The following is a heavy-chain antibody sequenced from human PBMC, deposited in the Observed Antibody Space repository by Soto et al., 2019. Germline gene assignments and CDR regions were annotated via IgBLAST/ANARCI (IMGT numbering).Heavy chain of an antibody. CDR1: GFTFSSYE. J-gene: IGHJ3*02. CDR2: ISSSGSTI. Sequence: GGSLRLSCAASGFTFSSYEMNWVRQAPGKGLEWVSYISSSGSTIYYADSVKGRFTISRDNAKNSLYLQMNSLRAEDTAVYYCASVGTGIERAFDIWGQGTMVTVSS. V-gene: IGHV3-48*03. CDR3: ASVGTGIERAFDI. D-gene: IGHD3-10*01.